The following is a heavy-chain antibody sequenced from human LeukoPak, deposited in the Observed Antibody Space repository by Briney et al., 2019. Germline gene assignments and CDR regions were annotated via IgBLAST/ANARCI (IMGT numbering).Heavy chain of an antibody. CDR3: AREYEAWFDP. CDR1: GGSISSYY. Sequence: PSETLSLTCTVSGGSISSYYRSWIRQPPGKGLEWIGYIYYRGSTNYNPSLKSRVTISVDTSKNNFSLNLNSVTAADTAVYYCAREYEAWFDPWGQGTLVTVSS. V-gene: IGHV4-59*01. CDR2: IYYRGST. D-gene: IGHD2-8*01. J-gene: IGHJ5*02.